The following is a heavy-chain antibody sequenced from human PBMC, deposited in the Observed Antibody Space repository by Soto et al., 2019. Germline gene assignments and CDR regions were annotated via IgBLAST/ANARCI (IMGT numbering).Heavy chain of an antibody. D-gene: IGHD3-10*01. CDR3: ARDMLPHYTMVRGVTMDY. Sequence: QVQLVQSGAEVKKPGASVKVSCKASGYTFTSYDINWVRQATGQGLEWMGWMNPNSGNTGYAQKFQGRVTMTRNTSISTAYMELSNLTSEDTAVYYCARDMLPHYTMVRGVTMDYWGQGTLVTVSS. CDR2: MNPNSGNT. J-gene: IGHJ4*02. CDR1: GYTFTSYD. V-gene: IGHV1-8*01.